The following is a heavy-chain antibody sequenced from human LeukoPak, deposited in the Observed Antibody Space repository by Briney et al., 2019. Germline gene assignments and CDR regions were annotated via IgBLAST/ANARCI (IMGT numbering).Heavy chain of an antibody. CDR3: ARGLQEYTYGFDY. CDR1: GFTFSSYA. V-gene: IGHV3-23*01. CDR2: ISGSGGTT. Sequence: GGSLRLSCAASGFTFSSYAMTWVRQAPGKELEWVSAISGSGGTTYYADSVKGRFTISRDNSRNTLYLQMNSLRADDTAVYYCARGLQEYTYGFDYWGQGTLVTVSS. J-gene: IGHJ4*02. D-gene: IGHD5-18*01.